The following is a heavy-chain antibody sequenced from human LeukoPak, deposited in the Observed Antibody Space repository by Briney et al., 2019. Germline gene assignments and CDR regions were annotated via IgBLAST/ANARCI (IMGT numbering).Heavy chain of an antibody. D-gene: IGHD6-6*01. V-gene: IGHV4-39*01. CDR3: ALMPTTLQQLAAGY. CDR2: IYYSGST. Sequence: KPSETLSLTCTVSGGSISSSSYYWGWIRQPPGKGLEWIGSIYYSGSTYYNPCLKSRITISVYTSKTQFSLKLSSVTAADTAVYYCALMPTTLQQLAAGYWGQGTLVTVSS. CDR1: GGSISSSSYY. J-gene: IGHJ4*02.